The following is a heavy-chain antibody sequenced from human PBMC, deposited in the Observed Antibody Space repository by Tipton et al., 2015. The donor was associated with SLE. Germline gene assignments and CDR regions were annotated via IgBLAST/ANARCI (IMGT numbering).Heavy chain of an antibody. D-gene: IGHD2-21*01. CDR2: ISGSGGST. Sequence: SLRLSCAASGFTFSSYAMGWVRQAPRKGMEWGSAISGSGGSTYYADSVKGRFTISRDNYKNTLYLQMNSLRAEDTAVDYCAKDAEACGIWGQGTMVTVSS. CDR1: GFTFSSYA. J-gene: IGHJ3*02. CDR3: AKDAEACGI. V-gene: IGHV3-23*01.